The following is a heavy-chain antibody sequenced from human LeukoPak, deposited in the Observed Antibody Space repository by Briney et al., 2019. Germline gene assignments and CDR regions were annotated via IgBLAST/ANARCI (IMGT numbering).Heavy chain of an antibody. CDR1: GGTFSSYA. CDR2: IIPILGIA. Sequence: GASVKVSCKASGGTFSSYAISWVRQAPGQGLEWMGRIIPILGIANYAQKFQGRVTITADKSTSTAYMELSSLRSEDTAVYYCARSPDDYGGPGWFDPWGQGTLVTVSS. CDR3: ARSPDDYGGPGWFDP. J-gene: IGHJ5*02. D-gene: IGHD4-23*01. V-gene: IGHV1-69*04.